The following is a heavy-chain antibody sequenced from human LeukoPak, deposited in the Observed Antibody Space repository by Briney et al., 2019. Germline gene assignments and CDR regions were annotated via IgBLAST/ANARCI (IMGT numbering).Heavy chain of an antibody. CDR2: INPNSGGT. D-gene: IGHD4-11*01. J-gene: IGHJ5*02. CDR3: ARELGKETTLNWFDP. CDR1: GYTFTGYY. V-gene: IGHV1-2*02. Sequence: ASVKVSCKASGYTFTGYYMHWVRQAPGQGLEWMGWINPNSGGTNYAQKFQGRVTMTRDTSISTAYMELSRLRSDDTAVYYCARELGKETTLNWFDPWGQGTLVTVSS.